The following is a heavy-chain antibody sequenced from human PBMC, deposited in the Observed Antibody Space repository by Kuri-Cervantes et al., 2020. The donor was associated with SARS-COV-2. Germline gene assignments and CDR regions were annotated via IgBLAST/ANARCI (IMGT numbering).Heavy chain of an antibody. D-gene: IGHD6-13*01. CDR3: ASYSSSSYFDY. J-gene: IGHJ4*02. CDR1: GGSFSGYY. CDR2: INHSGST. Sequence: SETLSLTFAVYGGSFSGYYWSWIRQPPGKGLEWIGEINHSGSTNYNPSLKSRVTISVDTSKNQFSLKLSSVTAADTAVYYCASYSSSSYFDYWGQGTRVTVSS. V-gene: IGHV4-34*01.